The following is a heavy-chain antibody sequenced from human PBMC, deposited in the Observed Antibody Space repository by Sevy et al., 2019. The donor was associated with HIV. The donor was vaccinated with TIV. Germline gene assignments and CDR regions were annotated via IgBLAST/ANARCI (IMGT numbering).Heavy chain of an antibody. CDR1: GFTFSSYC. CDR3: ARVPTRLRCFDY. J-gene: IGHJ4*02. CDR2: IKQDGSEK. V-gene: IGHV3-7*01. Sequence: GGSLRLSCAASGFTFSSYCMSWVRQAPGKGLEWVANIKQDGSEKYYVDSVKGRFTISRDNAKNSLYLQMNSLRAEDTAVYYCARVPTRLRCFDYWGQGTLVTVSS. D-gene: IGHD4-17*01.